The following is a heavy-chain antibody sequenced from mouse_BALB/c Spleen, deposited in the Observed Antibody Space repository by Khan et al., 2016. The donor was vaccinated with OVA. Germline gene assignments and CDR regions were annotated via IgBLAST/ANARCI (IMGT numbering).Heavy chain of an antibody. CDR2: INYSGNT. V-gene: IGHV3-2*02. CDR3: ARKDYYDYDPFPY. J-gene: IGHJ3*01. CDR1: GYSITSEYA. Sequence: EVQLVESGPGLVKPSQSLSLTCTVTGYSITSEYAWNWIRQFPGNKLEWMGYINYSGNTRFNPSLKSRTSFTRDTSKNQFFLQLNSVTTEDTADYYCARKDYYDYDPFPYWGQGTLVTVSA. D-gene: IGHD2-4*01.